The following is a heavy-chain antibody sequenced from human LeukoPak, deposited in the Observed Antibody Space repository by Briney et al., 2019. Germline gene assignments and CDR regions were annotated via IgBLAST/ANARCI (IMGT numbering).Heavy chain of an antibody. CDR3: ARVKGDYYDSSGDYYEDGY. D-gene: IGHD3-22*01. J-gene: IGHJ4*02. CDR2: ISAYNGNT. Sequence: GASVKVSCKASGYTFTSYGISWVRQAPGQGLEWMGWISAYNGNTNYAQKLQGRVTMTTDTSTSTAYMELRSLRSDDTAVYYCARVKGDYYDSSGDYYEDGYWGQGTLVTVSS. V-gene: IGHV1-18*01. CDR1: GYTFTSYG.